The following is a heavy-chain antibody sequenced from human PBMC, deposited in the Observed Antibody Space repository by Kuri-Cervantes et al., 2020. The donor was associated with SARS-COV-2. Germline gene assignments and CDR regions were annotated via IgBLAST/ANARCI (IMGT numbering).Heavy chain of an antibody. CDR3: ARVLAGYGYYMDV. CDR1: GYTFTSYD. J-gene: IGHJ6*03. D-gene: IGHD5-18*01. V-gene: IGHV1-18*01. CDR2: ISAYNGNT. Sequence: ASVKVSCKASGYTFTSYDISWVRQAPGQGLEWMGWISAYNGNTNYAQKLQGRVTITTDTSTSTAYMELRSLRSDDTAVYYCARVLAGYGYYMDVWGKGTTVTVSS.